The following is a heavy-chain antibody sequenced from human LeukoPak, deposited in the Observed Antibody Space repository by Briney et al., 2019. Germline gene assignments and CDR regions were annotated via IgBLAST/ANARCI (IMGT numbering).Heavy chain of an antibody. CDR3: ARLRFVVVPAAADY. D-gene: IGHD2-2*01. V-gene: IGHV4-38-2*01. CDR2: IYHSGST. Sequence: SETLSLTCAVSGYSISSGYYWGWIRQPPGKGLEWIGSIYHSGSTYYNPSLKSRVTISVDTSKNPFSLKLSSVTAADTAVYYRARLRFVVVPAAADYWGQGTLVTVSS. CDR1: GYSISSGYY. J-gene: IGHJ4*02.